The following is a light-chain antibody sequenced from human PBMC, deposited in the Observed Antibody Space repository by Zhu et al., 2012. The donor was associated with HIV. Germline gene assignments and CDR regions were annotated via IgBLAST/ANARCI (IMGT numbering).Light chain of an antibody. CDR2: DAS. CDR3: QQRSSNWFT. J-gene: IGKJ4*01. CDR1: QSIGSY. V-gene: IGKV3-11*01. Sequence: EIVMTQYPATLSASPGERATLSCRASQSIGSYLAWYQQRPGQAPRLLMYDASIRATGISARFSGSGSGTDFTLTISSLEPEDFAVYYCQQRSSNWFTFGGGTKVEIK.